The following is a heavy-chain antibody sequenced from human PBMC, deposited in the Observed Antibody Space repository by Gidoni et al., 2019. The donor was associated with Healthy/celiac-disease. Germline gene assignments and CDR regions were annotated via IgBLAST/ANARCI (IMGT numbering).Heavy chain of an antibody. CDR1: GFTFGDYA. D-gene: IGHD5-18*01. CDR2: IRSKAYGGTT. V-gene: IGHV3-49*05. Sequence: EVQLVESGGGLVKPGRSLRLSCTASGFTFGDYAMSWFRQAPGKGLEWVGFIRSKAYGGTTEYAASVKGRFTISRDDSKSIAYLQMNSLKTEDTAVYYCTRDGRAAMVKSYYYYGMDVWGQGTTVTVSS. CDR3: TRDGRAAMVKSYYYYGMDV. J-gene: IGHJ6*02.